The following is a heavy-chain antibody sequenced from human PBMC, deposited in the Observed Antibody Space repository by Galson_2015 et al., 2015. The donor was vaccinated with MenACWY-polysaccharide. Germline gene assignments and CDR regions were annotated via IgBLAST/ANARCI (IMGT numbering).Heavy chain of an antibody. CDR1: GGSIRTETYF. CDR2: TSYTGST. D-gene: IGHD6-19*01. V-gene: IGHV4-39*02. Sequence: ETLSLTCTVSGGSIRTETYFWGRIRQPPGKGLEWIGTTSYTGSTYYNPSLKGRVAFSTDTSNNHFSLTVTSVTAADTAVYYCARRRKRVAGEFDYWGQGTLVTVSS. J-gene: IGHJ4*02. CDR3: ARRRKRVAGEFDY.